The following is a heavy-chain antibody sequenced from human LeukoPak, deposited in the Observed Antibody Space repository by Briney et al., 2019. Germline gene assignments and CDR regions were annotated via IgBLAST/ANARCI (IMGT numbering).Heavy chain of an antibody. V-gene: IGHV1-58*01. CDR3: TSDPTFYSGRYCFDY. J-gene: IGHJ4*02. CDR2: IVVGSGNT. D-gene: IGHD1-26*01. CDR1: GFTFSNSA. Sequence: SVKVSCMASGFTFSNSAVQWVRQARGQRLEWIGWIVVGSGNTNYAQKFQERVTITRDMSTSTAYMELSSLRSEDTAVYYCTSDPTFYSGRYCFDYWGQGTLVTVSS.